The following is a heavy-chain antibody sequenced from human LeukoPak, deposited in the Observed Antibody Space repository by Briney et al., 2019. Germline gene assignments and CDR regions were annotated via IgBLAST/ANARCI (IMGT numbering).Heavy chain of an antibody. D-gene: IGHD5/OR15-5a*01. CDR2: IIPIFGTA. CDR3: ARGSGRVSMMESAYYYGMDV. V-gene: IGHV1-69*13. Sequence: SVKVSCKASGGTFSSYAISWVRQAPGQGLEWMGGIIPIFGTANYAQKFQGRVTITADESTSTAYMELSSLGSEDTAVYYCARGSGRVSMMESAYYYGMDVWGQGTTVTVSS. J-gene: IGHJ6*02. CDR1: GGTFSSYA.